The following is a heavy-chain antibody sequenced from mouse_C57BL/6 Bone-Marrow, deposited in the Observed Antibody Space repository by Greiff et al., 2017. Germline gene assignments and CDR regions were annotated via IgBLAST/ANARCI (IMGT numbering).Heavy chain of an antibody. CDR2: IWSGGST. CDR3: ARKGDWDFDY. Sequence: QVQLQQSGPGLVQPSQSLSITCTVSGFSLTSYGVHWVRQSPGKGLEWLGVIWSGGSTDYNAAFISRLSISKDNSKSQVFFKMNRLQADDTARYYCARKGDWDFDYWGQGTTLTVSS. CDR1: GFSLTSYG. J-gene: IGHJ2*01. D-gene: IGHD4-1*01. V-gene: IGHV2-2*01.